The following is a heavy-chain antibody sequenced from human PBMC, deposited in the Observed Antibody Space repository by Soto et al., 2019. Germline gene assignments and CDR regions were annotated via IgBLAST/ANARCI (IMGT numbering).Heavy chain of an antibody. V-gene: IGHV3-74*03. CDR3: AREAGYCSRTSCYRRAFDT. CDR2: INTDGGSS. CDR1: GFTFSGHW. D-gene: IGHD2-2*01. J-gene: IGHJ3*02. Sequence: EVQLLESGGALVKPGGSLSLSGAASGFTFSGHWLPWVRKVPGRGLEWVPGINTDGGSSAYADSVKGRFPTSRDNAKNTLYLQMNGLRAEDTAVYYCAREAGYCSRTSCYRRAFDTWGQGTTVTVSS.